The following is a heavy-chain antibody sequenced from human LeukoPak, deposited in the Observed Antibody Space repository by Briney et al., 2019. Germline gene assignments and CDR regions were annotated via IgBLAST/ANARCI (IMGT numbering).Heavy chain of an antibody. J-gene: IGHJ6*03. CDR2: IYTSGST. D-gene: IGHD2-2*02. CDR3: ARDPQGYCSSTSCYKYYYYYMDV. CDR1: GGSISSGSYY. Sequence: SQTLSLTCTVSGGSISSGSYYWSWIRQPAGKGLEWIGRIYTSGSTNYNPSLKSRVTISVDTSKNQFSLKPSSVTAADTAVYYCARDPQGYCSSTSCYKYYYYYMDVWGKGTTVTVS. V-gene: IGHV4-61*02.